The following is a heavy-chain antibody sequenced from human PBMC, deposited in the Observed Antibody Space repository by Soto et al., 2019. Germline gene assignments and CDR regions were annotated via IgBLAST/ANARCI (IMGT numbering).Heavy chain of an antibody. J-gene: IGHJ3*02. D-gene: IGHD7-27*01. Sequence: GSLRLSCAASGFTFSSYAMHWVRQAPGKGLEWVAVISYDGSNKYYADSVKGRFTISRDNSKNTLYLQMNSLRAEDTAVYFCSLTGLSDAFDIWGQGTMVTVSS. CDR1: GFTFSSYA. CDR3: SLTGLSDAFDI. CDR2: ISYDGSNK. V-gene: IGHV3-30-3*01.